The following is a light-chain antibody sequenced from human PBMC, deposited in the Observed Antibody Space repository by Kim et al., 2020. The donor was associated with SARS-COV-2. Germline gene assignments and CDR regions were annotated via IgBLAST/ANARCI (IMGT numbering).Light chain of an antibody. J-gene: IGLJ2*01. CDR1: NHGGKP. CDR3: QVYDSSSDHVV. V-gene: IGLV3-21*01. Sequence: APGETARITCGGGNHGGKPFHWYQQKPGQAPTLVIYYDSDRPSGIPERFSGSNSGNTATLTISRVEAGDEADYYCQVYDSSSDHVVFGGGTQLSVL. CDR2: YDS.